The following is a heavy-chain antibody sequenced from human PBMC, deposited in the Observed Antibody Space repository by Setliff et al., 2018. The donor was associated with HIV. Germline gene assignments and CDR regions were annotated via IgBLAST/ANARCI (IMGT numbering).Heavy chain of an antibody. CDR2: INHSGNT. V-gene: IGHV4-39*01. J-gene: IGHJ4*02. Sequence: SETLSLTCSVYGDSICSNTFYWGWLRQPPGKEPEWIGSINHSGNTYYYPSLKSRVTMSVDTSKNQFSLRLSSVTATDTAVYYCARHRASSSGFPLDFWGQGMLVTVSS. D-gene: IGHD6-6*01. CDR3: ARHRASSSGFPLDF. CDR1: GDSICSNTFY.